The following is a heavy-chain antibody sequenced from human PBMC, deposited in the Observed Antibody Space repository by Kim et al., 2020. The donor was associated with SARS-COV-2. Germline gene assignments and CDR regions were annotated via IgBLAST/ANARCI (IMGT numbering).Heavy chain of an antibody. CDR2: IYSGGST. D-gene: IGHD3-3*01. CDR3: ASYYDFWSGSPGAFDI. CDR1: GFTVSSNY. Sequence: GGSLRLSCAASGFTVSSNYMSWVRQAPGKGLEWVSVIYSGGSTYYADSVKGRFTISRDNSKNTLYLQMNSLRAEDTAVYYCASYYDFWSGSPGAFDIWGQGTMVTVSS. V-gene: IGHV3-66*01. J-gene: IGHJ3*02.